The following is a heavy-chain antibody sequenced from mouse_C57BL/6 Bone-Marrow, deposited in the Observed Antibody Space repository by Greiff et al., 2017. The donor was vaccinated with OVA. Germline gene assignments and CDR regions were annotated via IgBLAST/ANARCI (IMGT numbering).Heavy chain of an antibody. Sequence: EVQLQQSGPELVKPGASVKISCKASGYTFTDYNMDWVKQSHGKSLEWIGDINPNNGGTIYNQKFKGKATLTVDKSSSTAYMELRSLTSEDTAVYYCARRLLQGVEDWGQGTTLTVSS. V-gene: IGHV1-18*01. D-gene: IGHD1-1*01. CDR2: INPNNGGT. J-gene: IGHJ2*01. CDR3: ARRLLQGVED. CDR1: GYTFTDYN.